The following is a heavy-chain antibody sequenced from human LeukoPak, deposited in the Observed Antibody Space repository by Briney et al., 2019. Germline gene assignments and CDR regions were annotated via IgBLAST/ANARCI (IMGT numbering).Heavy chain of an antibody. D-gene: IGHD3-10*01. CDR2: IDPSDSYT. J-gene: IGHJ4*02. CDR3: ARQSRDGSKTRGYYFDY. V-gene: IGHV5-10-1*04. CDR1: GYSFTSYW. Sequence: GESLKISCKASGYSFTSYWISWVRQMPGEGLEWMGRIDPSDSYTNYSPSFQGQVTISADKSISTVYLQWSSLRASDTAMYYCARQSRDGSKTRGYYFDYWGQGTLVTVSS.